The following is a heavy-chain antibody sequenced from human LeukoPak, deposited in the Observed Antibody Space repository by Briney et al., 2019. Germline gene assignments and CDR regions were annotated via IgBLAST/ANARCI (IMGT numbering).Heavy chain of an antibody. V-gene: IGHV1-24*01. D-gene: IGHD4-17*01. J-gene: IGHJ6*02. CDR1: GYTLTELS. CDR2: FDPEDGET. Sequence: GASVKVSCTVSGYTLTELSMHWVRQAPGKGLEWMGGFDPEDGETIYAQKFQGRVTMTEDTSTDTAYMELSSLRSEDTAVYYCATRDTVTTLDYYYYGMDVWGQGTTVTVSS. CDR3: ATRDTVTTLDYYYYGMDV.